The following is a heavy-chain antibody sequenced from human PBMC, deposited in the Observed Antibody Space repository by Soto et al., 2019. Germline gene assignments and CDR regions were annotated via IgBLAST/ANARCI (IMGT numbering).Heavy chain of an antibody. CDR3: ARLTLDYGDYQGY. D-gene: IGHD4-17*01. CDR2: IDPSDSYT. CDR1: GYSFTSYW. V-gene: IGHV5-10-1*01. J-gene: IGHJ4*02. Sequence: GASLKISRNGSGYSFTSYWISWVRQMPGKGLEWMGRIDPSDSYTTYSPSFQGHVTISADKSISTAYLQWSSLKASDTAMYYCARLTLDYGDYQGYWGQGTLVTVSS.